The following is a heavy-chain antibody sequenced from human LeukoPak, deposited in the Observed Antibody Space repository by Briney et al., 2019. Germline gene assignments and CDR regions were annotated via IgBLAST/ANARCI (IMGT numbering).Heavy chain of an antibody. CDR1: GYTFTGYY. CDR2: INPNSGGT. J-gene: IGHJ6*02. CDR3: ASLITTNYGMDV. D-gene: IGHD3-16*01. V-gene: IGHV1-2*06. Sequence: ASVKVSCKASGYTFTGYYMHWVRQAPGQGLEWMGRINPNSGGTNYAQKFQGRVTMTRDTSISTAYMELSRLRSDDTAVYYCASLITTNYGMDVWGQGTTVTVSS.